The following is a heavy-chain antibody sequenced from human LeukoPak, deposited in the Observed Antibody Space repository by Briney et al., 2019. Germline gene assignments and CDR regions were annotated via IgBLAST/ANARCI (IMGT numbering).Heavy chain of an antibody. V-gene: IGHV3-11*01. D-gene: IGHD2-15*01. CDR3: ARVACSGGSCYSVYYYGMDV. CDR1: GFTFSDYY. Sequence: GGSLRLSCAASGFTFSDYYMSWIRQAPGKGLEWVSYIISSGSTIYYADSVKGRFTISRDNAKNSLYLQMNSLRAEDTALYYCARVACSGGSCYSVYYYGMDVWGQGTTVTVSS. CDR2: IISSGSTI. J-gene: IGHJ6*02.